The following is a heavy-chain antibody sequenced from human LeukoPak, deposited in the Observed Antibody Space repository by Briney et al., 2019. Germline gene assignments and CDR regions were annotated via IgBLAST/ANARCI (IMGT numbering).Heavy chain of an antibody. Sequence: PGRSLRLSCAASGFAFNTYAMHWVRQAPGQGLEWVALIWHDGSHKFYSNSVRGQFTTSRDNSKNTVSLQMNNLRPEDTAVYYCAREIFGSGGYPDFWGQGTLVTVSS. CDR2: IWHDGSHK. J-gene: IGHJ4*02. CDR3: AREIFGSGGYPDF. V-gene: IGHV3-33*01. D-gene: IGHD3-10*01. CDR1: GFAFNTYA.